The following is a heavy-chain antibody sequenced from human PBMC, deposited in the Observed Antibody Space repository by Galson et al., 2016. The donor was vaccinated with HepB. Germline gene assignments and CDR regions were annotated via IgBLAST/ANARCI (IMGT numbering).Heavy chain of an antibody. Sequence: LRLSCAASGFTFSNYWMDWARQTPERGLEWVANINQDGSEKHSVDSVKGRFTISRDNARNSLYLQMNSLRAEDTAVYYCSRSLDLWGQGTMVTVSS. D-gene: IGHD2-2*01. J-gene: IGHJ3*01. V-gene: IGHV3-7*01. CDR2: INQDGSEK. CDR1: GFTFSNYW. CDR3: SRSLDL.